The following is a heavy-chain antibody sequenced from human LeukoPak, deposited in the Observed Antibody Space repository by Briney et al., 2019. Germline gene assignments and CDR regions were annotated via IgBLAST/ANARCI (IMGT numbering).Heavy chain of an antibody. CDR2: ISSSGSYI. CDR1: GFTFSGYS. CDR3: ARVHYYDSSGYYA. V-gene: IGHV3-21*01. J-gene: IGHJ5*02. D-gene: IGHD3-22*01. Sequence: AGGSLRLSCAASGFTFSGYSMSWVRQAPGKGLEWVSCISSSGSYISYADSVKGRFTISRDNAKNSLYLQMNSLRAEDTAVYYCARVHYYDSSGYYAWGQGTLVTVSS.